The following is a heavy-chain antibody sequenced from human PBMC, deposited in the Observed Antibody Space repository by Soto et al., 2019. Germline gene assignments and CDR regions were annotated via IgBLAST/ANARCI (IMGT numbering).Heavy chain of an antibody. CDR1: GYTFSSYA. CDR3: ARDTGDGTFDF. Sequence: QVHLVQSGADVRKPGASVKVSCKASGYTFSSYAMHWVRQAPGQRLEWMGWINAGYGNTKSSQKFQDRVTISRDTSASTAYMELTSLRSEDTAVYYCARDTGDGTFDFWGQGTLVTVSS. D-gene: IGHD7-27*01. V-gene: IGHV1-3*01. CDR2: INAGYGNT. J-gene: IGHJ4*02.